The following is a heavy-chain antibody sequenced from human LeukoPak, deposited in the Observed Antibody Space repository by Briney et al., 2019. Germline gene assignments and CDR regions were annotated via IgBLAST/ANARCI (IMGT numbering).Heavy chain of an antibody. J-gene: IGHJ6*03. Sequence: TGGSLRLSCAASGFTVSSNYMSWVRQAPGKGLEWVSVIYSGGSTYYADSVKGRFTISRDNSKNTLYLQMNSLRAEDTAVYYCARGGYSYGLYYYYMDVWGKGTTVTISS. CDR2: IYSGGST. D-gene: IGHD5-18*01. V-gene: IGHV3-53*01. CDR3: ARGGYSYGLYYYYMDV. CDR1: GFTVSSNY.